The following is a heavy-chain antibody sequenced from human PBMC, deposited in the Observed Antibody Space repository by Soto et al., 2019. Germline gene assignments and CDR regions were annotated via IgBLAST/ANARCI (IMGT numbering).Heavy chain of an antibody. CDR2: ISGSGGST. CDR1: GFTFSSYA. V-gene: IGHV3-23*01. J-gene: IGHJ4*02. D-gene: IGHD2-2*01. CDR3: AKDGGAVPAHFDY. Sequence: EVQLLESGGGLVQPGGSLRLSCAASGFTFSSYAMSWVRQAPGKGLEWVSAISGSGGSTYYADSVKGRFAISRDNSKNTLYLQMNSLRADDTAVYYCAKDGGAVPAHFDYWGQGTLVTVSS.